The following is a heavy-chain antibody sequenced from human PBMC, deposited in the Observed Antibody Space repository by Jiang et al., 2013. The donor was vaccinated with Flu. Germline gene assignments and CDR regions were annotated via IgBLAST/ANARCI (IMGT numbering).Heavy chain of an antibody. CDR2: IYYSGST. CDR3: ARVLHSGYEYPSWFDP. CDR1: GGSISSYY. J-gene: IGHJ5*02. Sequence: GPGLVKPSETLSLTCTVSGGSISSYYWSWIRQPPGKGLEWIGYIYYSGSTNYNPSLKSRVTISVDTSKNQFSLKLSSVTAADTAVYYCARVLHSGYEYPSWFDPWGQGTLVTVSS. D-gene: IGHD5-12*01. V-gene: IGHV4-59*01.